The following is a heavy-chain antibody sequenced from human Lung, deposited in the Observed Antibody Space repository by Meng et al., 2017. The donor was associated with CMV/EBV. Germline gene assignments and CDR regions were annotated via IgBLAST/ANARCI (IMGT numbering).Heavy chain of an antibody. J-gene: IGHJ4*02. V-gene: IGHV3-11*01. CDR1: GFTFSDYY. Sequence: GESLKISCAASGFTFSDYYMSWIRQAPGKGLEWVSYISSSGSTIYYADSVKGRFTISRDNAKNSLYLQMNSLRAEDTAVYYCVRNRGYSYGLGAYWGQGTLVTVSS. CDR3: VRNRGYSYGLGAY. D-gene: IGHD5-18*01. CDR2: ISSSGSTI.